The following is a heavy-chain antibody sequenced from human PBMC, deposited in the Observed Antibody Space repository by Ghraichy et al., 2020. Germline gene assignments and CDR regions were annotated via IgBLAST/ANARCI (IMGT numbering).Heavy chain of an antibody. J-gene: IGHJ4*02. V-gene: IGHV1-69*13. CDR3: ARVGYDFWSVRDLPGYLGY. CDR2: IIPIFGTA. Sequence: SVKVSCKASGGTFSSYAISWVRQAPGQGLEWMGGIIPIFGTANYAQKFQGRVTITADESTSTAYMELSSLRSEDTAVYYCARVGYDFWSVRDLPGYLGYWGQGTLVTVSS. D-gene: IGHD3-3*01. CDR1: GGTFSSYA.